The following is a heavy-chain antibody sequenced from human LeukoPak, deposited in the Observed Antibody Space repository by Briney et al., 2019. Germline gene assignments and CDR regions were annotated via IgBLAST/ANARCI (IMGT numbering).Heavy chain of an antibody. CDR2: RYYDGISK. CDR1: GFTFSSYG. Sequence: GGSLRLSCAASGFTFSSYGMHWVRQAPGKGLEWVAVRYYDGISKYYAESVKGRFTISRDNSNNMLYLQMNSLRVEDTAVYYCARDYYCSGGSCLYFDYWGQGTLVTVSS. D-gene: IGHD2-15*01. J-gene: IGHJ4*02. V-gene: IGHV3-33*01. CDR3: ARDYYCSGGSCLYFDY.